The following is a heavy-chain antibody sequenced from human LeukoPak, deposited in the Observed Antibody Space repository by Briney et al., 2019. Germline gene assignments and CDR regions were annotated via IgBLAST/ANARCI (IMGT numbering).Heavy chain of an antibody. V-gene: IGHV4-39*01. J-gene: IGHJ5*01. Sequence: SETLSLTCTVSGGSISSSSYYWGWIRQPPGKGLEWIGSIYYSGSTYYNPSLKSRVTISVDTSKNQFSLKLSSVTAADTAVYYCARKTIHPTHWFDPWGQGTLGNVSS. D-gene: IGHD1/OR15-1a*01. CDR3: ARKTIHPTHWFDP. CDR2: IYYSGST. CDR1: GGSISSSSYY.